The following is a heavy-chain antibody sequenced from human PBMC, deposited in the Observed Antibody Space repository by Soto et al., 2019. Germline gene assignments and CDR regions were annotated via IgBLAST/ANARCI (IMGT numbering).Heavy chain of an antibody. Sequence: ASVKVSCKASGYTFTSYGISWVRQAPGQGLEWMGWISAYNGNTNYAQKLQGRVTMTTDTSTSTAYMELRSLRSDDTAVYYCAKDRGITMVRGVILWGQGTLVTVSS. D-gene: IGHD3-10*01. J-gene: IGHJ4*02. CDR2: ISAYNGNT. CDR1: GYTFTSYG. CDR3: AKDRGITMVRGVIL. V-gene: IGHV1-18*01.